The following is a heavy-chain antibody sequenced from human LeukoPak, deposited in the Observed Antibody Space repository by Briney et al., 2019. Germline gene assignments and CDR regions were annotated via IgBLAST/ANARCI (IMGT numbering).Heavy chain of an antibody. D-gene: IGHD2-15*01. CDR2: ISGSGGST. V-gene: IGHV3-23*01. J-gene: IGHJ4*02. CDR1: GFTFSSYA. CDR3: AKDSHRDIVVVVAANDY. Sequence: GGSLRLSCAASGFTFSSYAMSWVRQAPGQGLEWVTAISGSGGSTYYADSVKGRFTISRDNSKTTLYLQMNSLRAEDTAVYYCAKDSHRDIVVVVAANDYWGQGTLVTVSS.